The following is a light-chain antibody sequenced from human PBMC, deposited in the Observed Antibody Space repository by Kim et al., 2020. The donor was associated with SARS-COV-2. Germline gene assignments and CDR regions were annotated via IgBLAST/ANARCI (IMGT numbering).Light chain of an antibody. CDR2: DVN. J-gene: IGLJ1*01. CDR3: CSYAGYYNYV. CDR1: SSDVGGYGY. Sequence: QSALTQPRSVSGSPGQSVTISCTGTSSDVGGYGYVSWYQQYPGKAPKVTIYDVNKRPSGVPDRFSGSKSGNTASLTISGLQAEDEADYYCCSYAGYYNYVLGSGTKVTVL. V-gene: IGLV2-11*01.